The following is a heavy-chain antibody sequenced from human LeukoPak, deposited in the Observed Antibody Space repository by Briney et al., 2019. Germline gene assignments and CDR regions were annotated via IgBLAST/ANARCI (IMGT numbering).Heavy chain of an antibody. Sequence: GGSLRLSCVASGFRFSDYGMQWVRQAPGKGLEWVSFIYSGSTHYSDSVKGRFTISRDNSKNTLYLQMNSLRAEDTAVYYCARRAGAYSHPYDYWGQGTLVTVSS. CDR2: IYSGST. D-gene: IGHD4/OR15-4a*01. CDR1: GFRFSDYG. J-gene: IGHJ4*02. CDR3: ARRAGAYSHPYDY. V-gene: IGHV3-NL1*01.